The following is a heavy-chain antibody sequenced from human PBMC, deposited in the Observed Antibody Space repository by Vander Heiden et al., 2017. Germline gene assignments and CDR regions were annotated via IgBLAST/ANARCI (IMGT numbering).Heavy chain of an antibody. V-gene: IGHV4-59*11. D-gene: IGHD3-3*01. Sequence: QVQLQESGPGLVNPSETLSLTCTVSGGSIRSHYGGWIRQAPGKGLEWIGYIYYSVSTNYNPSLQSRVTISVDTSKNQFSLKLSSVTDADTAVYFWARSSKIFGVVDYYGMDVWGQRTTVTVSS. CDR2: IYYSVST. CDR1: GGSIRSHY. CDR3: ARSSKIFGVVDYYGMDV. J-gene: IGHJ6*02.